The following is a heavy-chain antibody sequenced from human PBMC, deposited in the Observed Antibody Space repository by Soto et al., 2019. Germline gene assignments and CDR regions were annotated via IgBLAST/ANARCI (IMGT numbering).Heavy chain of an antibody. Sequence: SETLSLTCAVYGGSFSGYYWSWIRQPPGKGLEWIGEINHSGSTNYNPSLKSRGTRSVDTSKNQFSLKLSCVTAADTAVYYGGSGRAGLFGVFIIPAPPYNWFDPWGQGTLVTVFS. CDR1: GGSFSGYY. V-gene: IGHV4-34*01. CDR2: INHSGST. CDR3: GSGRAGLFGVFIIPAPPYNWFDP. D-gene: IGHD3-3*01. J-gene: IGHJ5*02.